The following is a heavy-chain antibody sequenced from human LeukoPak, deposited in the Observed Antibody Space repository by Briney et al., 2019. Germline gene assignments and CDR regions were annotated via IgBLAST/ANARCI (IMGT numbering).Heavy chain of an antibody. CDR2: IYYSGST. Sequence: PSETLSLTCTVSGGSISSYYWSWIRQPPGKGLEWIGYIYYSGSTNYNPSLKSRVTISVDTSKNQFSLKLSSVTAADTAVYYCARDFYWYFDLWGRGTLVTVSS. V-gene: IGHV4-59*01. CDR1: GGSISSYY. J-gene: IGHJ2*01. CDR3: ARDFYWYFDL.